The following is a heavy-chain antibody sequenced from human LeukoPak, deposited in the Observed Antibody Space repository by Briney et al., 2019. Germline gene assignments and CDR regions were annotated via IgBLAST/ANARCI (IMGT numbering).Heavy chain of an antibody. CDR2: INHSGST. CDR1: GGSFSGYY. V-gene: IGHV4-34*01. Sequence: SETLSLTCAVYGGSFSGYYWSWIRQPPGKGLEWIGEINHSGSTNYNPSLKSRVTISVDTSKNQFSLKLSSVTAADTAVYYCARVGMGSSSWYPHAFDIWGQGTMVTVSS. D-gene: IGHD6-13*01. J-gene: IGHJ3*02. CDR3: ARVGMGSSSWYPHAFDI.